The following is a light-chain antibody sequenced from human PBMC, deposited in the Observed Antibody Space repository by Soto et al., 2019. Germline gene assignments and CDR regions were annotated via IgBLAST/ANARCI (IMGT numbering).Light chain of an antibody. CDR2: ETN. CDR3: ASWDNSLSDGRV. J-gene: IGLJ1*01. V-gene: IGLV1-51*02. Sequence: QSVLTQPPSVSAAPGQTVTISCSGSGSNIGNNYVSWYQHLPGAAPKLLIFETNRRPAGILDRFSGSKSGTSATLGITGLQTADEGDYYCASWDNSLSDGRVFGPGTKVTVL. CDR1: GSNIGNNY.